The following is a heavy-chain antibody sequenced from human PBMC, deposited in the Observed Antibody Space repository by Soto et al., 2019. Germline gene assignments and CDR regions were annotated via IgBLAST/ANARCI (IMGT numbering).Heavy chain of an antibody. J-gene: IGHJ4*02. Sequence: ASVKGACKASGYTFTSYGISWVRQAPGQGLEWMGWISVYNGDTKYAQKVQGRVAMTTDTSTSTAYMELRSLRSDDTAVYYCARYPVRRKTAMACTYFDYWGQGTLVTVSX. CDR2: ISVYNGDT. V-gene: IGHV1-18*01. CDR1: GYTFTSYG. D-gene: IGHD5-18*01. CDR3: ARYPVRRKTAMACTYFDY.